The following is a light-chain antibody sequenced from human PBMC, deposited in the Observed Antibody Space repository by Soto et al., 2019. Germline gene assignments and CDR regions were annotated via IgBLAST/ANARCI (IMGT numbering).Light chain of an antibody. CDR2: EDG. J-gene: IGLJ2*01. V-gene: IGLV6-57*01. CDR3: QSYDSDTVI. Sequence: NFMLTQPHSMSESPGKTVTISCTRSSGSIASSYVQWYQQRPGSSPSIVIYEDGQRSSGVPDRFSGSIDRSSNSASLTISGLKSEDEADYYCQSYDSDTVIFGGGTKLTVL. CDR1: SGSIASSY.